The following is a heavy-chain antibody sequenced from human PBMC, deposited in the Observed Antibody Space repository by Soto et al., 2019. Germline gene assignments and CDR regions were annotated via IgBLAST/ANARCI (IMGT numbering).Heavy chain of an antibody. CDR3: ARDFDYY. D-gene: IGHD2-21*01. CDR1: GGSISNPIYY. Sequence: SETLSLTCSVSGGSISNPIYYWAWIRQPPGKGLEWIGSIFYSGSAYYNPSLKSRVTMSVDTSQNQFSLKLSSVTAADTAVYYCARDFDYYWGQGTLVTVSS. V-gene: IGHV4-39*02. J-gene: IGHJ4*02. CDR2: IFYSGSA.